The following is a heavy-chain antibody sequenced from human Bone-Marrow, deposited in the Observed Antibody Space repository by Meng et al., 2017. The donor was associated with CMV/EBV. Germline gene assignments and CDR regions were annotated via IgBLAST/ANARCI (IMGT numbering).Heavy chain of an antibody. CDR3: ARGGLDCSSTSCLPENWDLDYYYGMDV. CDR1: GGTFSSYA. Sequence: SVKVSCKASGGTFSSYAISWVRQAPGQGLEWMGGIIPIFGTANYAQKFQGRVTITTDESTSTAYMELSSLRSEDTAVYYCARGGLDCSSTSCLPENWDLDYYYGMDVWGQGTTVTVPS. D-gene: IGHD2-2*01. J-gene: IGHJ6*02. V-gene: IGHV1-69*05. CDR2: IIPIFGTA.